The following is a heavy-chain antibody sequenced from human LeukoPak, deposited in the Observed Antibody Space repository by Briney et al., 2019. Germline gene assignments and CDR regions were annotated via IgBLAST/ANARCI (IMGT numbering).Heavy chain of an antibody. Sequence: PSETLSFTCTVSDGAITGSSSYWGGIRQPPGKGLEWIGSVYYSGRTYYNPSLRRRVTISVDTSQNQFSLKLSSVTAADTAVYYCARPVGYCSGANCYEYFDYWGQGTLVTVTS. D-gene: IGHD2-2*01. CDR1: DGAITGSSSY. J-gene: IGHJ4*02. CDR2: VYYSGRT. V-gene: IGHV4-39*01. CDR3: ARPVGYCSGANCYEYFDY.